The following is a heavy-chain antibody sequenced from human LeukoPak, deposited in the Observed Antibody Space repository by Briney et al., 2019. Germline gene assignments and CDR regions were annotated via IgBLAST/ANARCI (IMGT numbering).Heavy chain of an antibody. CDR1: GFTFSSYG. J-gene: IGHJ6*02. CDR2: ISYDGSSK. Sequence: PGGSLRLSCAASGFTFSSYGMHWVRQAPGKGLEWVAVISYDGSSKYYADSVKGRFTISRDNSKNTLYLQMNSLRAEDTAVYYCANLPTRRYYYYYGMDVWGQGTTVTVSS. CDR3: ANLPTRRYYYYYGMDV. V-gene: IGHV3-30*18.